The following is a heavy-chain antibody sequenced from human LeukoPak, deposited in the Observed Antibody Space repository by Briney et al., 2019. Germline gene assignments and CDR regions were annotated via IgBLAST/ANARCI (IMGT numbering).Heavy chain of an antibody. J-gene: IGHJ3*02. CDR1: GYTFTDFG. D-gene: IGHD1-26*01. V-gene: IGHV1-18*01. CDR3: ARGSGSYSDAFDI. Sequence: ASVKVSCKASGYTFTDFGISWVRQAPGQGLEWMGWISAYNGNTNYAQKFQGRVIMTTDTSTSTAYMELRSLRSDDTAVYYCARGSGSYSDAFDIWGQGTMVTVSS. CDR2: ISAYNGNT.